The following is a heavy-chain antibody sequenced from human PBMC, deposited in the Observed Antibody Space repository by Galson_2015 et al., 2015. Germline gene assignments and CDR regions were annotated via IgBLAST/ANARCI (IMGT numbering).Heavy chain of an antibody. CDR1: GFTVSSNY. J-gene: IGHJ4*02. D-gene: IGHD1-26*01. CDR2: IYSGGSI. Sequence: SLRLSCAASGFTVSSNYMSWVRQAPGKGLEWVSVIYSGGSIYYADSVKGRFTISRDNSKNTLYLQMNSLRAEDTAVYYCAVVPYSGSYTFDYWGQGTLVTVSS. V-gene: IGHV3-53*01. CDR3: AVVPYSGSYTFDY.